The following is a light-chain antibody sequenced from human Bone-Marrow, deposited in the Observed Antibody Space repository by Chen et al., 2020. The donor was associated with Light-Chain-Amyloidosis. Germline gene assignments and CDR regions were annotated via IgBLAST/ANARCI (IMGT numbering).Light chain of an antibody. CDR3: QQYNNWPPWT. CDR2: GAS. V-gene: IGKV3-15*01. CDR1: QSVNRD. Sequence: EIVLTQSPATLSVSPGEGATLSCRASQSVNRDLAWYQQRPGQAPRLLIYGASTRATDVPARFSGGGSGTEFTLTINSLQSEDFAVYYCQQYNNWPPWTFGPGTKVEIK. J-gene: IGKJ1*01.